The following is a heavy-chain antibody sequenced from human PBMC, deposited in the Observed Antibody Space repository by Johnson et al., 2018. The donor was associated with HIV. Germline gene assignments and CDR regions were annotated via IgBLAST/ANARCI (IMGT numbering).Heavy chain of an antibody. CDR1: GLTISDNY. J-gene: IGHJ3*02. V-gene: IGHV3-66*01. CDR3: ARGQGGIQLWFDGFDI. D-gene: IGHD5-18*01. Sequence: VQLVESGGGLVKPGGSLRLSCAASGLTISDNYMSWVRQAPGKGLEWVAVLYSGGDIYYADSVKGRFTVSRDNSKNAVYLQMNSLRAEDMAVYYCARGQGGIQLWFDGFDIWGQGTKVIVSS. CDR2: LYSGGDI.